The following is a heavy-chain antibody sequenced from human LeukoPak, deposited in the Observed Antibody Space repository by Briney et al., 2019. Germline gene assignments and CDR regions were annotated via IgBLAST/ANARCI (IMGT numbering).Heavy chain of an antibody. J-gene: IGHJ4*02. CDR3: ARDLLIFGVVPLDY. D-gene: IGHD3-3*01. Sequence: PGGSLRLSCAASGFTFSSYSMNWVRQAPGKGLEWVSSISSSSSYIYYADSVKGRFTISRDNAKNSLYLQMNSLRAEDTAVYYCARDLLIFGVVPLDYWGQGTLVTVSS. CDR1: GFTFSSYS. V-gene: IGHV3-21*01. CDR2: ISSSSSYI.